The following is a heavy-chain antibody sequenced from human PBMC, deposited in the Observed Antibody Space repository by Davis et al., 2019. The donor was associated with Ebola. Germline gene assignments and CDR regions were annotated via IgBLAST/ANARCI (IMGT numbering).Heavy chain of an antibody. CDR1: GFTFSSYW. CDR3: ARARGSSGGSCNL. V-gene: IGHV3-7*04. Sequence: GGSLRLSCAASGFTFSSYWMHWVRQAPGKGLEWVANIKQDGSNKYYADSVKGRFTISRDNSKNTLYLQMNSLRAEDTAVYYCARARGSSGGSCNLWGQGTLVTVSS. D-gene: IGHD2-15*01. CDR2: IKQDGSNK. J-gene: IGHJ5*02.